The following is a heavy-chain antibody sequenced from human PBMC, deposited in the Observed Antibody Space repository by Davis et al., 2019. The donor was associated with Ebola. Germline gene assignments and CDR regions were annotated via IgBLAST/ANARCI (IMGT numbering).Heavy chain of an antibody. Sequence: MPSETLSLTCAVYGGSFSGYYWSWIRQPPGKGLEWIGEINHSGSTNYNPSLKSRVTISVDTSKNQFSLKLSSVTAADTAVYYCARSLRDIVVVVAAAGWFDPWGQGTLVTVSS. J-gene: IGHJ5*02. CDR1: GGSFSGYY. CDR2: INHSGST. V-gene: IGHV4-34*01. D-gene: IGHD2-15*01. CDR3: ARSLRDIVVVVAAAGWFDP.